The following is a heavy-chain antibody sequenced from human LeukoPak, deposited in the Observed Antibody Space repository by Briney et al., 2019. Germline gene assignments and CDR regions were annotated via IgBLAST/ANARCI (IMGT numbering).Heavy chain of an antibody. CDR2: ISSSSSYT. Sequence: GGSLRLSCPASGFTFSDYYMSWIRQAPGKGLEWISFISSSSSYTNYADSVKGRFTISRDNTKNSLYLQMNNLRAEDTAVYYCARGGADYVIGYWGQGTLVTVSS. CDR3: ARGGADYVIGY. CDR1: GFTFSDYY. V-gene: IGHV3-11*06. J-gene: IGHJ4*02. D-gene: IGHD4-17*01.